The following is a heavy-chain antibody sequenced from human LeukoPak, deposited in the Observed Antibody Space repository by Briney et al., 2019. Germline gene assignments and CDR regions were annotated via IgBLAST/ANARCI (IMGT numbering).Heavy chain of an antibody. CDR1: GGSISSYH. V-gene: IGHV4-4*07. D-gene: IGHD2-2*01. Sequence: SETLSLTCTVSGGSISSYHWSWIRQPAGKGLEWIGRIYTSGSTNYNPSLKSRVTMSVDTSKNQFSLKLSSVTAAVTAVYYCARGIVVVPAAMEEMGWFDPWGQGTLVTVSS. CDR3: ARGIVVVPAAMEEMGWFDP. CDR2: IYTSGST. J-gene: IGHJ5*02.